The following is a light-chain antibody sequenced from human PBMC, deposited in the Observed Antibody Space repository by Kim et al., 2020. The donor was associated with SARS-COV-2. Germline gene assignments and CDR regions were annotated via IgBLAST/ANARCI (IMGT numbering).Light chain of an antibody. CDR3: QQYNNWPYT. J-gene: IGKJ2*01. CDR2: GAS. CDR1: QSVRSN. Sequence: SVSPGRRATLSCRASQSVRSNLAWYQHKPGQAPSLLIYGASTRAAGIPARFGGSGSGTEFTLTISSLQSEDFVLYFCQQYNNWPYTFGQGTTLQT. V-gene: IGKV3-15*01.